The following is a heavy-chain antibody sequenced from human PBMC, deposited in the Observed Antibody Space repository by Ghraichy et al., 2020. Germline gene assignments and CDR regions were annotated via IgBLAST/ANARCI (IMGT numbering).Heavy chain of an antibody. J-gene: IGHJ6*02. CDR2: INHSGST. Sequence: SETLSLTCAVYGGSFSGYYWSWIRQPPGKGLEWIGEINHSGSTNYNPSLKSRVTISVDTSKNQFSLKLSSVTAADTAVYYCARTHIVVVTAIPKNQYYYYYGMDVWGQGTTVTVSS. D-gene: IGHD2-21*02. CDR3: ARTHIVVVTAIPKNQYYYYYGMDV. CDR1: GGSFSGYY. V-gene: IGHV4-34*01.